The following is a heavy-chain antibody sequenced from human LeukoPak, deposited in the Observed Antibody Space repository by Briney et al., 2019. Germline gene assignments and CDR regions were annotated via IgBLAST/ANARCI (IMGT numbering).Heavy chain of an antibody. V-gene: IGHV3-23*01. CDR3: AKELTFGGVIIIPDY. Sequence: GVSLRLSCAASGFTFSSYAMSWVRQAPGKGLELVSGISGSGGSTYYTDSVKGRFTISRDNSKNTLYLQMNSLRAEDTAVYYCAKELTFGGVIIIPDYWGQGTLVTVSS. CDR2: ISGSGGST. D-gene: IGHD3-16*02. J-gene: IGHJ4*02. CDR1: GFTFSSYA.